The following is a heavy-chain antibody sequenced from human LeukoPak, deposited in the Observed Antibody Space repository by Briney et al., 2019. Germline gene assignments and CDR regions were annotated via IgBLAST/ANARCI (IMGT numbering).Heavy chain of an antibody. D-gene: IGHD6-13*01. CDR3: ARVAYSSSWPVYYYYYMDV. J-gene: IGHJ6*03. Sequence: PSETLSLTCTVSGGSISSSSYYWGWIRQPPGKGLEWIGSIYYSGSTYYNPSLKSRVTISVDTSKNQFSLKLSSVTAADTAVYYCARVAYSSSWPVYYYYYMDVWGKGTTVTVSS. CDR2: IYYSGST. V-gene: IGHV4-39*07. CDR1: GGSISSSSYY.